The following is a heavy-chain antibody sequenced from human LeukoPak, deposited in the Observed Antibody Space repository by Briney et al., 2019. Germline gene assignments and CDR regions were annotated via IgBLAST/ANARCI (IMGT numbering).Heavy chain of an antibody. CDR2: IHTSGST. J-gene: IGHJ6*03. D-gene: IGHD4-17*01. V-gene: IGHV4-4*07. Sequence: SETLSLTCTVSGGSISSYYWSWIRQPAGKGLEWIGRIHTSGSTNYNPSLKSRVTISVDTSKNQFSLKLSSVTAADTAVYYCARATDYYYYYYMDVWGKGTTVTISS. CDR3: ARATDYYYYYYMDV. CDR1: GGSISSYY.